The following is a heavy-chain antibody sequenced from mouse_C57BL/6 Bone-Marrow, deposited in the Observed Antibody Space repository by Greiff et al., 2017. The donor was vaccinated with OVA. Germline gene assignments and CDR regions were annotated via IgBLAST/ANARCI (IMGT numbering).Heavy chain of an antibody. V-gene: IGHV1-80*01. CDR3: ARGDYGSSGCYFDY. CDR1: GYAFSSYW. Sequence: QVQLQQSGAELVKPGASVKISCKASGYAFSSYWMNWVKQRPGKGLEWIGQIYPGDGDTNYNGKFKGKATLTADKSSSTAYMQLSSLTSEDSAVYFCARGDYGSSGCYFDYWGQGTTLTVSS. D-gene: IGHD1-1*01. J-gene: IGHJ2*01. CDR2: IYPGDGDT.